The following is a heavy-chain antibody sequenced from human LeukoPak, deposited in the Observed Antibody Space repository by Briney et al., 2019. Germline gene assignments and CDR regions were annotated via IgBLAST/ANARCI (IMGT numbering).Heavy chain of an antibody. D-gene: IGHD3-22*01. V-gene: IGHV3-30*02. J-gene: IGHJ4*02. CDR3: AKDLSGYYLRLSRGYYFDY. CDR2: IRYDGSNK. Sequence: PGGSLRLSCAASGFTFSSYGMHWVRQAPGKGLEWVAFIRYDGSNKYYADSVKGRFTISRDNSKNTLYLQMNSLRAEDTAVYYCAKDLSGYYLRLSRGYYFDYWGQGTLVTVSS. CDR1: GFTFSSYG.